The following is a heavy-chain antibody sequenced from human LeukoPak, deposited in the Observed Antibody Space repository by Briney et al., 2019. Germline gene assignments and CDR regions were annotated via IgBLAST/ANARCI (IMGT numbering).Heavy chain of an antibody. Sequence: GGSLRLSCAASGFSFNNYAMYWVRQAPGKGLEWLALISYDGGDKYYAESMKGRITISRDNAENTLYLQMNNLRPDDTAFYFCVKEGVEYSYSYGDYWGQGTLVTVSS. V-gene: IGHV3-30*18. CDR2: ISYDGGDK. CDR3: VKEGVEYSYSYGDY. CDR1: GFSFNNYA. D-gene: IGHD3-16*01. J-gene: IGHJ4*02.